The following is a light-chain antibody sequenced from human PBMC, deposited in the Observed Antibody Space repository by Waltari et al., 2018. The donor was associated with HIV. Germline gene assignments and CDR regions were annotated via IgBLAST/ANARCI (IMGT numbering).Light chain of an antibody. Sequence: QSVLTQPPSASGTPGQRVTIPCSGSSSNIVTNYVSRYKQFPGTAPELVVYHTNQRPLGVPDRFSGSKSGTSASLAISGLRSEDEADYYCAAWDDSLSAWLFGGGTRLNVL. J-gene: IGLJ2*01. CDR3: AAWDDSLSAWL. CDR2: HTN. V-gene: IGLV1-47*01. CDR1: SSNIVTNY.